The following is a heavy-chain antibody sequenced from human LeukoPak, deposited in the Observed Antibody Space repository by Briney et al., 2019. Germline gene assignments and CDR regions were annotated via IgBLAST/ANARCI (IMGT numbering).Heavy chain of an antibody. V-gene: IGHV3-30-3*01. CDR3: ARKWSRIFDY. D-gene: IGHD2-15*01. Sequence: GRSLRLSCAASGFTFSSYAMHWVRQAPGKGLKWVAVISYDGSTKYYADSVKGRFTISRDNSKNTLYLQRNSLRAEDTAVYYCARKWSRIFDYWGQGTLVTVSS. CDR1: GFTFSSYA. J-gene: IGHJ4*02. CDR2: ISYDGSTK.